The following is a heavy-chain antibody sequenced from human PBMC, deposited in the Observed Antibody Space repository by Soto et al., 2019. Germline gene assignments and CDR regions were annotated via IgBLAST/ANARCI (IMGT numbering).Heavy chain of an antibody. D-gene: IGHD5-18*01. V-gene: IGHV5-10-1*01. CDR3: ARPGIRYSYGPGSVDYYGMDV. CDR2: IDPSDSYT. J-gene: IGHJ6*02. CDR1: GYSFTSYW. Sequence: PGESLKISCKGSGYSFTSYWISWVRQMPGKGLEWMGRIDPSDSYTNYSPSFQGHVTISADKSISTAYLQWSSLKASDTAMYYCARPGIRYSYGPGSVDYYGMDVWGQGTTVTVSS.